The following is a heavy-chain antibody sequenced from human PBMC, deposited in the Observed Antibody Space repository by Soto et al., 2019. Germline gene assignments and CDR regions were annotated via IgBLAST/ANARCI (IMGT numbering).Heavy chain of an antibody. V-gene: IGHV3-23*01. CDR1: GFTVSSHA. J-gene: IGHJ2*01. Sequence: EVQVLESGGGLVQPGGSLRLSCEGSGFTVSSHAMTWIRQAPGKGPEWVSTVTADGGTYYADSVKGRFAMSRDTSENTLYLQMNSLGAEDTAAYYCARHALQYCGGDCYLLPYFDLWGRGTLVTVSS. D-gene: IGHD2-21*02. CDR2: VTADGGT. CDR3: ARHALQYCGGDCYLLPYFDL.